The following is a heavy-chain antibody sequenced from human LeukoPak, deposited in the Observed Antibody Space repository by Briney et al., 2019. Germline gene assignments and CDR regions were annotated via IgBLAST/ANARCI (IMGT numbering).Heavy chain of an antibody. V-gene: IGHV1-69*04. D-gene: IGHD5-24*01. Sequence: ASVKVSCKASGGTFSSYAISWVRQAPGQGLEWMGRIIPIFGIANYAQKFQGRVTITADKSTSTAYMELSSLRSEDTAVYYCARGAKMATPMEDYYYGMDVWGQGTTVTVSS. CDR2: IIPIFGIA. J-gene: IGHJ6*02. CDR3: ARGAKMATPMEDYYYGMDV. CDR1: GGTFSSYA.